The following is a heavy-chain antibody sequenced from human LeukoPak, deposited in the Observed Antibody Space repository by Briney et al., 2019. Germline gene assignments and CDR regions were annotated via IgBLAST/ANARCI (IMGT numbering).Heavy chain of an antibody. Sequence: GGSLRLSCAASGFTFSSYGMHWVRQAPGKGLEWVAFIRYVGSNKYYADSVKGRFTISRDNSKSILSLQMNSLRAEDTAIYYCATYRQVLLPFESWGQGTLVTVSS. CDR3: ATYRQVLLPFES. J-gene: IGHJ4*02. D-gene: IGHD2/OR15-2a*01. CDR1: GFTFSSYG. CDR2: IRYVGSNK. V-gene: IGHV3-30*02.